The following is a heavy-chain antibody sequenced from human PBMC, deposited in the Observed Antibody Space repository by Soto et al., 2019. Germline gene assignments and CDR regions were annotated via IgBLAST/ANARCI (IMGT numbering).Heavy chain of an antibody. J-gene: IGHJ6*02. D-gene: IGHD3-10*01. Sequence: SETLSLTCAVYGGSFSGYYWSWIRQPPGKGLEWIGEINHSGSTNYNPSLKSRVTISVDTSKNQFSLKLSSVTAADTAVYYCASLGSDYYYGMDVWGQGTTVTVSS. CDR3: ASLGSDYYYGMDV. CDR1: GGSFSGYY. V-gene: IGHV4-34*01. CDR2: INHSGST.